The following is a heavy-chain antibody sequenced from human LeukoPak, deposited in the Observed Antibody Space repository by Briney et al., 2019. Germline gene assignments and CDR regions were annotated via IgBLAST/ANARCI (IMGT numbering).Heavy chain of an antibody. V-gene: IGHV4-39*01. CDR1: GGSISSSSHS. J-gene: IGHJ5*02. CDR2: IEYTARS. CDR3: AQSLGSGNWIGNWFDP. Sequence: PSETLSLTCTVSGGSISSSSHSWGWIRQPPGKGLEWTAPIEYTARSYYKPSLESRLTISVDTSKNQFSLKLTSVTAADTAIYYCAQSLGSGNWIGNWFDPWGQGTLVTVSS. D-gene: IGHD1-1*01.